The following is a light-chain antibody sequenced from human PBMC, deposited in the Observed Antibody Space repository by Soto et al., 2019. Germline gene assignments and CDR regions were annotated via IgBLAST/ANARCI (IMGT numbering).Light chain of an antibody. CDR3: QQYDDLPRT. CDR2: DAS. J-gene: IGKJ2*01. Sequence: DIQMTQSPSSLSASVGDRVTITGQASQDISNNLHWYQVKPGKAPKLLIYDASNLETGVPSRFSGSGSGTDFTFTINSLEPEDAATYYCQQYDDLPRTFCQVTKLQVK. CDR1: QDISNN. V-gene: IGKV1-33*01.